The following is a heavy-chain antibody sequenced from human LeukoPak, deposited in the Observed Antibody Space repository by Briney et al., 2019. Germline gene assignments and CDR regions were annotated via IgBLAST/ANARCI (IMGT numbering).Heavy chain of an antibody. Sequence: ASVKVSCKASGYTFTSYDINWVRQATGQGLEWMGWMNPNSGNTGYAQKFQGRVTITRNTSISTAYMELSSLRSEDTAVYYCARAPVWYYYDSSGPTNGYYYYYYMDVWGKGTTVTVSS. J-gene: IGHJ6*03. D-gene: IGHD3-22*01. CDR3: ARAPVWYYYDSSGPTNGYYYYYYMDV. CDR2: MNPNSGNT. V-gene: IGHV1-8*03. CDR1: GYTFTSYD.